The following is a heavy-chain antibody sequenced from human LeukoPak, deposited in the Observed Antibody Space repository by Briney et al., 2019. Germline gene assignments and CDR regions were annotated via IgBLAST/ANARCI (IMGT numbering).Heavy chain of an antibody. D-gene: IGHD1-26*01. CDR1: GFTFSSYS. CDR2: ISSSSSYI. V-gene: IGHV3-21*01. Sequence: PGGSLRLSCAASGFTFSSYSMNWVRQAPGKGLEGVSSISSSSSYIYYADSVKGRFTISRDNAKNSLYLQMNSLRAEDTSIYYCARDLRIVSGSYLDYWGQGTLVTVSS. J-gene: IGHJ4*02. CDR3: ARDLRIVSGSYLDY.